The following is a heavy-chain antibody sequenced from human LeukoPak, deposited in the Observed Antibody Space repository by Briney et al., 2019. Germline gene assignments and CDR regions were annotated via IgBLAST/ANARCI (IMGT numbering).Heavy chain of an antibody. Sequence: GGSLRLSCAASGFTFSSYWMSWVRQAPGKGLEWVANIKQDGSEKYYVDSVKGGFTISRDNAKNSLYLQMNSLRAEDTAVYYCARDYGSGSYPDVFDIWGQGTRVTVSS. J-gene: IGHJ3*02. CDR2: IKQDGSEK. CDR3: ARDYGSGSYPDVFDI. CDR1: GFTFSSYW. V-gene: IGHV3-7*01. D-gene: IGHD3-10*01.